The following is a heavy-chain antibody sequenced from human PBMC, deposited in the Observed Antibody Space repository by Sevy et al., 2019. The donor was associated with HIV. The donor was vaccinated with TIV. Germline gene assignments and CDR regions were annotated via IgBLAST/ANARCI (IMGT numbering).Heavy chain of an antibody. CDR2: IKRGESVK. CDR3: ARESSYCSGDKCYDVFDI. V-gene: IGHV3-7*01. CDR1: GFTFSDYW. Sequence: GGSLRLSCAASGFTFSDYWRTWVRQAPGKDLEWVANIKRGESVKHYVDSMKGRFSVTRDNAKNSLYLHMNSLRADDTALYSCARESSYCSGDKCYDVFDIWGQGTMVTVSS. D-gene: IGHD2-21*01. J-gene: IGHJ3*02.